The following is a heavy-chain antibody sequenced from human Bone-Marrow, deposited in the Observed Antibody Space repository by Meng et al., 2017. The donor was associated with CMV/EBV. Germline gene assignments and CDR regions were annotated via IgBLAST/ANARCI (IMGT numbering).Heavy chain of an antibody. V-gene: IGHV1-18*01. D-gene: IGHD6-13*01. CDR3: ARTPYSRRGGYYWYYGMDV. CDR1: GYTFTSYG. CDR2: ISAYNGNT. J-gene: IGHJ6*02. Sequence: ASVKVSCKASGYTFTSYGISWVRQAPGQGLEWMGWISAYNGNTNYAQKLQGRVTMTTDTSTSTAYMELRSLRSDDTAVYYCARTPYSRRGGYYWYYGMDVWGQGTTVIVSS.